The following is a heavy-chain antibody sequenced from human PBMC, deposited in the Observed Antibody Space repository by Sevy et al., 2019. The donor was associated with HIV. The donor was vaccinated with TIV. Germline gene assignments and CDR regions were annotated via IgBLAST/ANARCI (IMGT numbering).Heavy chain of an antibody. V-gene: IGHV3-21*01. J-gene: IGHJ4*02. CDR3: ARDPGFYCSGGSCYPRYYFDY. D-gene: IGHD2-15*01. Sequence: GGSLRLSCAASGFTFSSYSMNWVRQAPGKGLEWVSSISSSSIYIFYADSVKGRFTISRDNAKNSLYLQMNSLRAEDTAVYYCARDPGFYCSGGSCYPRYYFDYWGQGTLVTVSS. CDR1: GFTFSSYS. CDR2: ISSSSIYI.